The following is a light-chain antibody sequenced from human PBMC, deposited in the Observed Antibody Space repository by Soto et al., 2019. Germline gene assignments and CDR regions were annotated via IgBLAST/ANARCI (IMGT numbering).Light chain of an antibody. CDR3: GSWDSSLSAYV. J-gene: IGLJ1*01. CDR1: SSNIGGNS. V-gene: IGLV1-51*01. CDR2: DDN. Sequence: QSVLTQPPSVSAAPRQKVTISCSGSSSNIGGNSVSWHQQLPGTAPKLLIYDDNKRPSGIPDRFSGSKSGTSATLGITGFQTGDEADYYCGSWDSSLSAYVFGTGTKV.